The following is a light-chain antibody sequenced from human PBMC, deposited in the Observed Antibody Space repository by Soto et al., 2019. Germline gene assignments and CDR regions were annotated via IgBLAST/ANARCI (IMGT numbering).Light chain of an antibody. CDR2: SNI. Sequence: QSVLTQPPSASGTPGQRVTISCSGSSSNIGSNTVNWYQQLPGTAPKLLIYSNIQRPSGVPDRFSGSKSGNSASLAISGLQAEDEADYYCGAWAGSLNAPVFGGGTKLTVL. V-gene: IGLV1-44*01. CDR1: SSNIGSNT. J-gene: IGLJ3*02. CDR3: GAWAGSLNAPV.